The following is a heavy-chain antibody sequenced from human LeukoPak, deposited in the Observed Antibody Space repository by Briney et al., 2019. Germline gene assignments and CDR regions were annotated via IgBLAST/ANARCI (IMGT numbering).Heavy chain of an antibody. CDR1: GGSFSGYY. J-gene: IGHJ4*02. D-gene: IGHD3-9*01. V-gene: IGHV4-34*01. CDR3: ARGGYDILTGYSPPFDY. Sequence: SETLSLTCAVYGGSFSGYYWTWIRQPPGKGLEWIGEIIDTGSTKYNSSLKSRVTISVDTSKNQFSLKLSSVTAADTAVYYCARGGYDILTGYSPPFDYWGQGTLVTVSS. CDR2: IIDTGST.